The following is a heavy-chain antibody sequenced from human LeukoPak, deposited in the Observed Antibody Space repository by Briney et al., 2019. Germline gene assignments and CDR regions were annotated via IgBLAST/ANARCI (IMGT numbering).Heavy chain of an antibody. Sequence: GASVKVSCKASGGTFSSYAISWVRQAPGQGLEWMGGIIPIFGTANYAQKFQGSVTITADESTSTAYMELSSLRSEDTAVYYCARDRGAVAGYFDYWGQGTLVTISS. D-gene: IGHD6-19*01. CDR2: IIPIFGTA. CDR1: GGTFSSYA. J-gene: IGHJ4*02. CDR3: ARDRGAVAGYFDY. V-gene: IGHV1-69*13.